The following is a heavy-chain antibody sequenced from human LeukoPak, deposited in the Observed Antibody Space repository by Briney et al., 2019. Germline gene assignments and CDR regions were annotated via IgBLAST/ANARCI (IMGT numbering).Heavy chain of an antibody. Sequence: GGSVRLSCAASGFTFSSYAMSWVRQAPGKGLEWVSAISGSGGSTYYADSVKGRFTISRDNSKNTLYLQMNSLRAEDTAVYYCAKDRFLAYCGGDCYSRPYYFDYWGQGTLVTVSS. CDR2: ISGSGGST. CDR1: GFTFSSYA. CDR3: AKDRFLAYCGGDCYSRPYYFDY. V-gene: IGHV3-23*01. J-gene: IGHJ4*02. D-gene: IGHD2-21*01.